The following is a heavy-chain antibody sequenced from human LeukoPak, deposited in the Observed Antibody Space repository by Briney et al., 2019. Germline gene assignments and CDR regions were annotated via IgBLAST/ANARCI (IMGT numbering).Heavy chain of an antibody. CDR3: ERGASFWGYYYMDV. CDR2: INPASGGT. D-gene: IGHD3-16*01. Sequence: ASVKVSCKASGYTVTDYYIHWVRQAPGQGLEWMGWINPASGGTNYAQKFQGRVTMTRDTSFSAAYIDLSRLNSDDAAVYYCERGASFWGYYYMDVWGKGTTVTVSS. CDR1: GYTVTDYY. V-gene: IGHV1-2*02. J-gene: IGHJ6*03.